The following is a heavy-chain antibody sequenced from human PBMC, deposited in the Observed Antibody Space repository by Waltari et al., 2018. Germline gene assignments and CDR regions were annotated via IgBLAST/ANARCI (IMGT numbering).Heavy chain of an antibody. D-gene: IGHD3-16*01. CDR3: AKDGAPYNWFDP. CDR1: GFTFSNSA. Sequence: EVRLVESGGGLVQPGGSLRLSCAASGFTFSNSAMTWVRQAPGKGLGWGSTISGSGDSTYYADSVKGRFTISRDNSKNTLYLQMNSLRAEDTAVYYCAKDGAPYNWFDPWGQGTLVTVSS. V-gene: IGHV3-23*04. J-gene: IGHJ5*02. CDR2: ISGSGDST.